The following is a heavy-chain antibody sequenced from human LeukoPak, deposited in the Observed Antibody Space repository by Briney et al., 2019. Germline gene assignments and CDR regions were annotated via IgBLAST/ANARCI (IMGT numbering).Heavy chain of an antibody. Sequence: SETLSLTCTVSGGSISSSSYYWSWIRQPPGKGLEWIGYIYYSGSTYYNPSLKSRVTISVDTSKNQFSLKLSSVTAADTAVYYCARSYSNENWFDPWGQGTLVTVSS. J-gene: IGHJ5*02. CDR3: ARSYSNENWFDP. CDR2: IYYSGST. CDR1: GGSISSSSYY. D-gene: IGHD4-11*01. V-gene: IGHV4-30-4*08.